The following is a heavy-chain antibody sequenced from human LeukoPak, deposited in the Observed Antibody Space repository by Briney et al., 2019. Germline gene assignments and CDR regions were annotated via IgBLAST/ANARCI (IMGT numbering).Heavy chain of an antibody. D-gene: IGHD2-21*01. CDR1: GFTFSSYW. V-gene: IGHV3-7*01. CDR3: ARQHDYADY. Sequence: GGSLRLSCAASGFTFSSYWMSWVRQAPGKGLEWVANIQQHGSEKFYVDSVKGRFTISRDDASNSLYLQMNSLRAEDSAVYYCARQHDYADYWGQGTLVTVSS. J-gene: IGHJ4*02. CDR2: IQQHGSEK.